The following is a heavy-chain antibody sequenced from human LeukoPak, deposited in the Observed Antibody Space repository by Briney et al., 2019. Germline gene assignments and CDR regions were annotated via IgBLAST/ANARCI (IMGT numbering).Heavy chain of an antibody. CDR2: INPNSGGT. Sequence: ASVKVSCKASGYTFTGYYMHWVRQAPGQGLEWMGWINPNSGGTNYAQKFQGRVTMTRDTSISTAYMELSRLRSDDTAVYYCATHSGYFALFDYWGQGTLVTVSS. CDR1: GYTFTGYY. D-gene: IGHD3-22*01. CDR3: ATHSGYFALFDY. J-gene: IGHJ4*02. V-gene: IGHV1-2*02.